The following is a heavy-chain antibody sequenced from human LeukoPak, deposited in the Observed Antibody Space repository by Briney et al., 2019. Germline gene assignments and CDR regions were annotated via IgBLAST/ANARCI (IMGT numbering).Heavy chain of an antibody. CDR2: IIPIFGTA. D-gene: IGHD6-13*01. CDR1: GGTFSSYA. J-gene: IGHJ4*02. Sequence: SVKVSCKASGGTFSSYAISWVRQAPGQGLEWMGGIIPIFGTANYAQKFQGRVTITTDESTSTAYMELSSLRSEDTAVYYCARSAAILGYFDYWGQGTLVTVSS. V-gene: IGHV1-69*05. CDR3: ARSAAILGYFDY.